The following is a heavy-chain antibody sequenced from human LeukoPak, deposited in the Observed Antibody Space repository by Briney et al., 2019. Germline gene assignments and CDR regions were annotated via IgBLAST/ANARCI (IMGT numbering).Heavy chain of an antibody. V-gene: IGHV1-46*01. Sequence: ASVKVSCTASGYTFTTYYLHWVRQAPGQGLEWMGIVNPSGGSTPYAQNFQGRVTMTRDTSTNTVYMELSSLRSEDTAVYYCARAVGATSQFDYWGQGTLVTVSS. J-gene: IGHJ4*02. D-gene: IGHD1-26*01. CDR3: ARAVGATSQFDY. CDR1: GYTFTTYY. CDR2: VNPSGGST.